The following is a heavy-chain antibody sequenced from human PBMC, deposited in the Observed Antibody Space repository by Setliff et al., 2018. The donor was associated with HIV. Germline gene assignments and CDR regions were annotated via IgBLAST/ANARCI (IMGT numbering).Heavy chain of an antibody. CDR2: INYEGHT. J-gene: IGHJ5*02. CDR3: VRQHGDYAFDP. CDR1: GGSFPAYY. Sequence: SETLSLTCAVYGGSFPAYYWNWIRQPPGKGLEWIGEINYEGHTTYNPSLKSRVSMLIDTSKKQFSLRVASVTAADTAIYYCVRQHGDYAFDPWGQGSLVTVSS. V-gene: IGHV4-34*01. D-gene: IGHD4-17*01.